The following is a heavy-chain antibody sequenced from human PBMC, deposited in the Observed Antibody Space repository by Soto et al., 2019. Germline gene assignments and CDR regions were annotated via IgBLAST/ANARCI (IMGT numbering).Heavy chain of an antibody. V-gene: IGHV3-13*04. CDR2: IGTTGDT. J-gene: IGHJ4*02. Sequence: PGGSLRLSCSASGFTFSSYDMHWVRQGTGKGLEWVSAIGTTGDTYYAGSVKGRFTISRENAKNSLYLQMNSLRAGDTAIYCAKTPGVITVITSFDHWGQGTPVTVSS. CDR3: KTPGVITVITSFDH. CDR1: GFTFSSYD. D-gene: IGHD3-16*01.